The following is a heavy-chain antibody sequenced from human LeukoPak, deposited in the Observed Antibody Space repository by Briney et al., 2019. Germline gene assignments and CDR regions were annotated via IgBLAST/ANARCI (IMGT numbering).Heavy chain of an antibody. V-gene: IGHV3-21*01. J-gene: IGHJ4*02. CDR1: GFTFSSYS. CDR3: ASSWTTVTSSFDY. Sequence: GGSLRLSCAASGFTFSSYSMNWVRQAPGNGLEGVSSISSSSSYIYYADSVKGRFTISRDNAKNSLYLQMSSLRAEDTAVYYCASSWTTVTSSFDYWGEGTLVTVSS. CDR2: ISSSSSYI. D-gene: IGHD4-17*01.